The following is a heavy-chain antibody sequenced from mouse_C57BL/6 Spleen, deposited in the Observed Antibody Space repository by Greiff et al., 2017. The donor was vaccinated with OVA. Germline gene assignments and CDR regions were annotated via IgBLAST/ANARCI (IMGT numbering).Heavy chain of an antibody. J-gene: IGHJ4*01. Sequence: QVHVKQPGAELVKPGASVKMSCKASGYTFTSYWITWVKQRPGQGLEWIGDIYPGSGSTNYNEKFKSKATLTVDTTSSTTYMQRSSLTSDDAAVYYCGRADGYYEMDYWGQGTSVTVSS. CDR3: GRADGYYEMDY. CDR2: IYPGSGST. CDR1: GYTFTSYW. V-gene: IGHV1-55*01. D-gene: IGHD2-3*01.